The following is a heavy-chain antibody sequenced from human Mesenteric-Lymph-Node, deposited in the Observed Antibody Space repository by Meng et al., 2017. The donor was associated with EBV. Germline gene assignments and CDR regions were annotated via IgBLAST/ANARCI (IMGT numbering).Heavy chain of an antibody. Sequence: LQRQESGPGLVKPSETLSLTCTVSGGSIISSSTYYWGWVRQTPGKGLEWVSSITSSSSYIYYADSVKGRFTISRDNAKNSLYLQMNSLRAEDTAIYYCASTDFDYWGQGTLVTVSS. D-gene: IGHD4-17*01. CDR1: GGSIISSS. J-gene: IGHJ4*02. V-gene: IGHV3-21*01. CDR3: ASTDFDY. CDR2: ITSSSSYI.